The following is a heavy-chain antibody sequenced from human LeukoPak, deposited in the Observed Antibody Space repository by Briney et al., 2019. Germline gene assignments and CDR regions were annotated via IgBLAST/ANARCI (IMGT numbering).Heavy chain of an antibody. CDR2: IKSDGSST. CDR1: GFTFSSYW. V-gene: IGHV3-74*01. CDR3: SGSNQGHY. J-gene: IGHJ4*02. D-gene: IGHD3-10*01. Sequence: GGSLRLSCAASGFTFSSYWMHWVRQAPGKGLVWVSRIKSDGSSTSYADSVKGRFTISRDNAKNTLYLQMNSLRAEDTAVYYCSGSNQGHYWGQGTLVTVSS.